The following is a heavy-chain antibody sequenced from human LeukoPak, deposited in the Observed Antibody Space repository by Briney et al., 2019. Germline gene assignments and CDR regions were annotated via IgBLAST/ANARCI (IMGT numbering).Heavy chain of an antibody. J-gene: IGHJ4*02. CDR1: GFTFSSYA. D-gene: IGHD2-2*01. Sequence: GGSLRLSCAASGFTFSSYAMSWVRQAPGKGLEWVSAISGSGGSTYYADSVRGRFTISRDNSKNTLYLQMNSLRAEDTAVYHCAKESRYCSSTSCYFDYWGQGTLVTVSS. CDR3: AKESRYCSSTSCYFDY. V-gene: IGHV3-23*01. CDR2: ISGSGGST.